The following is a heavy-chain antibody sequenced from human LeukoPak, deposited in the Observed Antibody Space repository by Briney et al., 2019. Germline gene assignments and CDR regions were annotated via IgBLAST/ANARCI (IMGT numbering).Heavy chain of an antibody. Sequence: GGSLRLSCAASGFTFSNAWMSWVRQAPGKGLEWVGRIKSKTDGGTIDYAAPVKGRFTISRDNSKNTLYLQMNSLRAEDTAVYYCARDLVDSGYDRPNYYYGMDVWGQGTTVTVSS. V-gene: IGHV3-15*01. J-gene: IGHJ6*02. CDR1: GFTFSNAW. CDR3: ARDLVDSGYDRPNYYYGMDV. D-gene: IGHD5-12*01. CDR2: IKSKTDGGTI.